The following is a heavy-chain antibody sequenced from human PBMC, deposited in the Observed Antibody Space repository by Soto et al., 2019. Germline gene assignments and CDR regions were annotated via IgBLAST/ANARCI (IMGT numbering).Heavy chain of an antibody. D-gene: IGHD3-3*01. V-gene: IGHV3-23*01. Sequence: GGSLRLSCAASGFTFSNYAMSWVRQAPGRGLEWVSGISDNGGSTYYADSVKGRFTISRNNSKNSLYLQMNSLRPEDTALYYCARDPYTLWSGFQGDYWGLGTLVTVSS. CDR3: ARDPYTLWSGFQGDY. CDR2: ISDNGGST. J-gene: IGHJ4*02. CDR1: GFTFSNYA.